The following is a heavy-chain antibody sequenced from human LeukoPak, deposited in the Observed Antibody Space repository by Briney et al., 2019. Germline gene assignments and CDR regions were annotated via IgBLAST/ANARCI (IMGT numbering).Heavy chain of an antibody. V-gene: IGHV4-4*07. CDR3: ARESILTGYYLGGLNFDY. CDR2: IYTSGST. Sequence: PSETLSLTCTVSGGSISSHYWSWIRQPAGKGLEWIGRIYTSGSTNYNPSLKSRVTMSVDTSKNQFSLKLSSVTAADTAVYYCARESILTGYYLGGLNFDYWGQGTLVTVSS. CDR1: GGSISSHY. J-gene: IGHJ4*02. D-gene: IGHD3-9*01.